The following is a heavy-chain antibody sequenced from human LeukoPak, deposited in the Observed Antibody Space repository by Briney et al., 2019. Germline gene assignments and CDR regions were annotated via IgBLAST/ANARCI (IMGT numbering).Heavy chain of an antibody. V-gene: IGHV4-39*07. CDR1: GGSISSSSYY. J-gene: IGHJ4*02. CDR3: ARVRVLRYFDYFDY. Sequence: PSETLSLTCTVSGGSISSSSYYWGWIRQPPGKGLEWIGSIYYSGSTYYNPPLKSRVTISVDTSKNQFSLKLSSVTAADTAVYYCARVRVLRYFDYFDYWGQGTLVTVSS. CDR2: IYYSGST. D-gene: IGHD3-9*01.